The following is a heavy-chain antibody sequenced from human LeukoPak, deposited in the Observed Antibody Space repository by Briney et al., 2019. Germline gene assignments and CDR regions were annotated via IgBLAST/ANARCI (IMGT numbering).Heavy chain of an antibody. J-gene: IGHJ4*02. V-gene: IGHV3-7*01. Sequence: GGSLRLSCAASGFTFNSYSMNWVRQAPGKGLEWVANIKKDGSEKYYVDSVRDRFTISRDNAKNSLYLQMNSLGAEDTAVYFCARQVGIYKYYFDCWGQGTLVTVSS. CDR3: ARQVGIYKYYFDC. D-gene: IGHD1-26*01. CDR2: IKKDGSEK. CDR1: GFTFNSYS.